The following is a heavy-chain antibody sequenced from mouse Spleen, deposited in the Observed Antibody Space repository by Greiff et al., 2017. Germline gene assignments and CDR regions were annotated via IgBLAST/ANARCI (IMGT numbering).Heavy chain of an antibody. CDR3: ASRGYYGSRAMDY. CDR2: ISSGSSTI. Sequence: EVQGVESGGGLVKPGGSLKLSCAASGFTFSDYGMHWVRQAPEKGLEWVAYISSGSSTIYYADTVKGRFTISRDNAKNTLFLQMTSLRSEDTAMYYCASRGYYGSRAMDYWGQGTSVTVSS. D-gene: IGHD1-1*01. CDR1: GFTFSDYG. J-gene: IGHJ4*01. V-gene: IGHV5-17*01.